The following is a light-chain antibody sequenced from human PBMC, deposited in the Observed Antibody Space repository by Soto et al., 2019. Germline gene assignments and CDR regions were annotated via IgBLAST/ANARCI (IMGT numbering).Light chain of an antibody. CDR3: QHYNNWPPWT. V-gene: IGKV3-15*01. CDR1: QSVSSN. J-gene: IGKJ1*01. Sequence: EIVMTQSPATLSVSPGERATLSCRASQSVSSNLAWYQQKPGQAPRLLIYAPSTRATGIPARFSGSGSGTEFTLTISSLQSEDFAVYYCQHYNNWPPWTFGQGTKVEIK. CDR2: APS.